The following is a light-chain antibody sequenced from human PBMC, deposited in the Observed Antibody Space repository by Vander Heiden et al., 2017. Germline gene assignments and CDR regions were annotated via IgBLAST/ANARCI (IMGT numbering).Light chain of an antibody. CDR2: DND. J-gene: IGLJ2*01. CDR1: ISNIGNNY. V-gene: IGLV1-51*01. CDR3: ATWDGSLTAYVV. Sequence: QSMFTQPTSVTAAPGQKVTISCSGSISNIGNNYASVDQQVPGTAPKLRIYDNDKRPSGIPDRFSGSKSGTSATLGITGLQTGDEADYYCATWDGSLTAYVVFGGGTKLTVL.